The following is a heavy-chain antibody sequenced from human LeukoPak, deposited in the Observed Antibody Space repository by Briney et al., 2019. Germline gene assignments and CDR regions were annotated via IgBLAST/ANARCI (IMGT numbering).Heavy chain of an antibody. CDR3: ARGLQWLEAFDY. D-gene: IGHD6-19*01. Sequence: ASVKVSCKPSGYTFTGYYIHWVRQAPGQGLEWMGWINPNSGVTHYPQKFQGRVTLTRDTSIRTAYMEVSSLRSDDTAVYYCARGLQWLEAFDYWGLGTLVTVSS. CDR2: INPNSGVT. J-gene: IGHJ4*02. V-gene: IGHV1-2*02. CDR1: GYTFTGYY.